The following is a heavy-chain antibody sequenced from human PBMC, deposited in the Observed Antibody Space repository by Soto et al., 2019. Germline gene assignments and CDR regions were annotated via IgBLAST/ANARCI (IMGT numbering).Heavy chain of an antibody. J-gene: IGHJ4*02. V-gene: IGHV3-30*18. Sequence: GWSLRLSCAASGFTFSSYGMHWVRQAPGKGLEWVAVISYDGSNKYYADSVKGRFTISRANSKNKLYQQMNSLRAEDTAVYYCAKGGLYYDFWSGYYTTDYFDYWGQGTLVIVSS. CDR3: AKGGLYYDFWSGYYTTDYFDY. CDR1: GFTFSSYG. D-gene: IGHD3-3*01. CDR2: ISYDGSNK.